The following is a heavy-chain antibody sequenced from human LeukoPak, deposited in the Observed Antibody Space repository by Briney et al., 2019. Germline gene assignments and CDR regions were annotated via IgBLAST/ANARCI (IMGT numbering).Heavy chain of an antibody. CDR3: ARETYYYDSSGYFDY. J-gene: IGHJ4*02. D-gene: IGHD3-22*01. CDR1: GGSIRSSYY. V-gene: IGHV4-39*07. CDR2: MYYSGST. Sequence: PSETLSLTCTVSGGSIRSSYYWGWIRQPPGKGLEWIGSMYYSGSTYYNLSLKSRVTISVDTSKNQFSLKLSSVTAADTAVYYCARETYYYDSSGYFDYWGQGTLVTVSS.